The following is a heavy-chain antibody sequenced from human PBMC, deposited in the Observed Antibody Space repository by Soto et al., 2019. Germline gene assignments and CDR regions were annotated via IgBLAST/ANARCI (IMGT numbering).Heavy chain of an antibody. CDR1: AYTFTSNY. Sequence: ASVKVSCKASAYTFTSNYMHWVRQAPGQGLEWMGIINPSGGSKSYAQKFQGRVTMTRDTSTSTVYMELSSLRSEDTAVYYCAREAGGEVRFLEWLSNYYYYYGMDVWGQGTTVTVSS. CDR2: INPSGGSK. CDR3: AREAGGEVRFLEWLSNYYYYYGMDV. J-gene: IGHJ6*02. D-gene: IGHD3-3*01. V-gene: IGHV1-46*01.